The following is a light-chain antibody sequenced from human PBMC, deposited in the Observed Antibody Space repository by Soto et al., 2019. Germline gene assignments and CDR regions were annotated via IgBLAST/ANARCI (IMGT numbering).Light chain of an antibody. CDR3: NSYSSTNFYV. CDR2: QVT. Sequence: QSALAQPASVSGSPGQSITISCTGSFSDIAVFNYVSWYQQYPGRAPKLLIYQVTSRASGVSHRFSGSKSGNTASLTISRLQPEDEAEYYCNSYSSTNFYVFGTGTKVTVL. CDR1: FSDIAVFNY. V-gene: IGLV2-14*01. J-gene: IGLJ1*01.